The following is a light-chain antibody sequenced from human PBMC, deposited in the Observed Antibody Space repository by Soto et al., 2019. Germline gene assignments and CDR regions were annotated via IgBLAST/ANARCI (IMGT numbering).Light chain of an antibody. CDR1: QSISSS. CDR2: AAS. V-gene: IGKV1-39*01. CDR3: QQSYSIPLT. J-gene: IGKJ4*01. Sequence: DIQMTQSPSSLSASVGDRVTITCRASQSISSSLNWYQQKPGKAPKLLIYAASSLQSGDPSRFSGSGSGTDFTLTISSLQPEDFATYYCQQSYSIPLTFGGGTKVEIK.